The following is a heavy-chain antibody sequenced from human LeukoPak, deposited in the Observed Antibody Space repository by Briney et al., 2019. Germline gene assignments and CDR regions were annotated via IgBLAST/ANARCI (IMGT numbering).Heavy chain of an antibody. Sequence: SETLSLTCTVSGGSISSSSYYWGWIRQPPGKGLEWIGSIYYSGSTNYNPSLKSRVTISVDTSKNQFSLKLSSVTAADTAVYYCARESSSLNIDYWGQGTLVTVSS. J-gene: IGHJ4*02. V-gene: IGHV4-39*07. CDR1: GGSISSSSYY. D-gene: IGHD6-13*01. CDR2: IYYSGST. CDR3: ARESSSLNIDY.